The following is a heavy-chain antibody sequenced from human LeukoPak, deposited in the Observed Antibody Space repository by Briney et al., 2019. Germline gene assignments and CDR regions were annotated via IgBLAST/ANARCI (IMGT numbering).Heavy chain of an antibody. D-gene: IGHD6-13*01. V-gene: IGHV3-66*02. CDR1: GNNVSSNY. CDR3: VTSTGQQFIPYDY. CDR2: IYGGDAA. Sequence: PGGSLRLSCAASGNNVSSNYLTWIRQAQGKGLEWVSLIYGGDAAYYAESVRGRFMISRDNLKNTLFLQMNSLRVEDTAVYYCVTSTGQQFIPYDYWGQGTHVTVSS. J-gene: IGHJ4*02.